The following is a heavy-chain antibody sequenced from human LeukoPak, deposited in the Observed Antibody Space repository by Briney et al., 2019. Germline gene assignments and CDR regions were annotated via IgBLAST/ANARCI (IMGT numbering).Heavy chain of an antibody. CDR1: GFTFDIYA. V-gene: IGHV3-30*04. J-gene: IGHJ4*02. Sequence: PGGSLRLSCAASGFTFDIYAMHWVRQAPGKGLEWVAVMSYDGSNKYYADSVQGRFTISRDNSQNTVHLQMSSLRLGDTAVYYCARDQVQHCSSCICYVIDNWGPGTLVAVSS. CDR3: ARDQVQHCSSCICYVIDN. CDR2: MSYDGSNK. D-gene: IGHD2-15*01.